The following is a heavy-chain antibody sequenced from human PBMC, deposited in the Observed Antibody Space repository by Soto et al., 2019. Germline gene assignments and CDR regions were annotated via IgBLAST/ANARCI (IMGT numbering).Heavy chain of an antibody. Sequence: QVQLVESGGGVVQPVGSLRLSCAASGFVLSGYAMHWVRQAPGKGLEWVAVISVDGKKSYYADSVKGRFAISRDTSQNTVSMQMYSLRPADAAVYYCARPAYCRCGSCYTGAKYFQHWGQGALVTVSS. J-gene: IGHJ1*01. D-gene: IGHD2-15*01. CDR1: GFVLSGYA. CDR2: ISVDGKKS. CDR3: ARPAYCRCGSCYTGAKYFQH. V-gene: IGHV3-30*09.